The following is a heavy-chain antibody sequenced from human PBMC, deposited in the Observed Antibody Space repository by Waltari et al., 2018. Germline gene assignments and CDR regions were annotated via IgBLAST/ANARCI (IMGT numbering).Heavy chain of an antibody. V-gene: IGHV3-11*06. J-gene: IGHJ4*02. Sequence: QVQLVESGGGLVKPGGSLRLSCAASGFSFSEYYVTWIRQAPGKGREWISRMSKSRTYTNYADSVKGRFTISRDNAKNSLYLQMNSLRVEDTAVYYCARGDCGGDCYPDYWGQGTLVTVSS. CDR3: ARGDCGGDCYPDY. D-gene: IGHD2-21*02. CDR2: MSKSRTYT. CDR1: GFSFSEYY.